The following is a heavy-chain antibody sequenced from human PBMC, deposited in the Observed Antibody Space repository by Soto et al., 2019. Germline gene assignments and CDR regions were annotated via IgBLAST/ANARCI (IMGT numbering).Heavy chain of an antibody. CDR2: MNPNSGNT. D-gene: IGHD6-13*01. CDR3: ARRGVAAAGTLTAFDI. CDR1: GYTFTSYD. V-gene: IGHV1-8*01. Sequence: RASVKVSCKASGYTFTSYDINWVRQATGQGLEWMGWMNPNSGNTGYAQKFQGRVTMTRNTSISTAYMELSSLRSEDTAVYYCARRGVAAAGTLTAFDIWGQGTMVTVS. J-gene: IGHJ3*02.